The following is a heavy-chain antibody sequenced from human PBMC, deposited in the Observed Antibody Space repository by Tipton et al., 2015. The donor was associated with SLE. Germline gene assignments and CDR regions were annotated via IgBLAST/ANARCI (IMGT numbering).Heavy chain of an antibody. CDR2: IYNSGSG. V-gene: IGHV4-59*11. J-gene: IGHJ3*02. D-gene: IGHD3-22*01. Sequence: TLSLTCTVSGGSISSHYWSWIRQPPGKGLEWIGYIYNSGSGNYNPSLKSRVTISVDTSKNQFSLKLSSVSAADTAVYYCAGSDYYDSSGYYPYAFDIWGQGTMVTVSS. CDR3: AGSDYYDSSGYYPYAFDI. CDR1: GGSISSHY.